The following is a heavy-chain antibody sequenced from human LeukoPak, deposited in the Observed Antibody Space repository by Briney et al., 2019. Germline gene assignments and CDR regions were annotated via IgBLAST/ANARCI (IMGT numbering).Heavy chain of an antibody. CDR1: GGSFSGYY. Sequence: PSETLSLTCAVYGGSFSGYYWSWIRQPPGKGLEWIGRIYYSGSTYYNPSLKSRVTISVDTSNNQFSLKLSSVTAADTAVYYCARGVEYSSSSFFDYWGQGTLGTVSS. CDR2: IYYSGST. CDR3: ARGVEYSSSSFFDY. D-gene: IGHD6-6*01. V-gene: IGHV4-34*01. J-gene: IGHJ4*02.